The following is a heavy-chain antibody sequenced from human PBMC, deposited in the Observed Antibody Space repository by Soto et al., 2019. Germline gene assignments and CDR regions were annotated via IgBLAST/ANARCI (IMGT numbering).Heavy chain of an antibody. CDR1: GYSISSYY. CDR3: VRIKSYYDSSGYYNLYYFDY. Sequence: SETLSLTCTVSGYSISSYYWSWIRQPPGKGLEWIAYIYYSGITNYNPPLKSRVTISVDTSKNQFSLKLSSVTAADTAVYYCVRIKSYYDSSGYYNLYYFDYWGQGTLVTVSS. CDR2: IYYSGIT. J-gene: IGHJ4*02. V-gene: IGHV4-59*01. D-gene: IGHD3-22*01.